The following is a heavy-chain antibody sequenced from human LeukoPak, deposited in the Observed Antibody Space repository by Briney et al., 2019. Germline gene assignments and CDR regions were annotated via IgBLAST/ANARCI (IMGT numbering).Heavy chain of an antibody. CDR3: AKEYKVGTSTKCFQH. CDR2: ISISGGIT. Sequence: GGSLRLSCAASGSTISSYAMSWIRQAPGKGLEWVSAISISGGITYYADSVKGRFTISRDTSKNTVYLEVNSLRAEDTAIYFCAKEYKVGTSTKCFQHWGQGTLVTVSS. V-gene: IGHV3-23*01. CDR1: GSTISSYA. J-gene: IGHJ1*01. D-gene: IGHD1-26*01.